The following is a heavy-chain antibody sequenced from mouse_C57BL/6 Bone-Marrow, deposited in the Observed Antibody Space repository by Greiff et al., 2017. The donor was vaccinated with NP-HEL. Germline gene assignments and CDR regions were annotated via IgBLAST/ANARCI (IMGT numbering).Heavy chain of an antibody. CDR1: GFTFSDFY. D-gene: IGHD2-3*01. CDR3: ARDGYYPFAY. CDR2: SRNKANDYTT. Sequence: EVQLVESGGGLVQSGRSLRLSCATSGFTFSDFYMEWVRQAPGKGLEWIAASRNKANDYTTEYSASVKGRFIVSRDTSQSILYLQMNALRAEDTAIYYCARDGYYPFAYWGQGTLVTVSA. V-gene: IGHV7-1*01. J-gene: IGHJ3*01.